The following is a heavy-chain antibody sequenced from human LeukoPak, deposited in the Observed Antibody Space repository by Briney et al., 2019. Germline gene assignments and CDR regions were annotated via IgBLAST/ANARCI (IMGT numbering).Heavy chain of an antibody. CDR2: IYTSGST. V-gene: IGHV4-4*07. Sequence: SETLSLTCTVSGGSISSYYWSWIRQPAGKGLEWIGRIYTSGSTNYNPSLKSRVTMSVDTSKNQFSLKLSSVTAADTAVYYCARDRQWLQLWLRWFDPWGQGTLVTVSS. D-gene: IGHD5-18*01. J-gene: IGHJ5*02. CDR3: ARDRQWLQLWLRWFDP. CDR1: GGSISSYY.